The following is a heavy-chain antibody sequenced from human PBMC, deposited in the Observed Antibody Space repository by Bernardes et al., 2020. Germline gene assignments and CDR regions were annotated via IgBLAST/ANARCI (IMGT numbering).Heavy chain of an antibody. Sequence: GSLRLSCAAAGFTFNTHAMSWVRQAPGKGLEWVSAISDSGGSTYYADSVRGRFTISRDNSKNTLSLQMISLRADDTAIYYCAVLWSGYYYDLDVWGKGTTVTVSS. CDR2: ISDSGGST. D-gene: IGHD3-3*01. J-gene: IGHJ6*04. V-gene: IGHV3-23*01. CDR1: GFTFNTHA. CDR3: AVLWSGYYYDLDV.